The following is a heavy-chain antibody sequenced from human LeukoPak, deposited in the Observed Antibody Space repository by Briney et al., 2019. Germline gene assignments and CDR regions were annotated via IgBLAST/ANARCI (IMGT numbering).Heavy chain of an antibody. CDR2: VSFDGSNE. CDR1: GLTFGTSA. CDR3: VRGVGYTLLS. J-gene: IGHJ5*02. Sequence: GGSLRLSCADSGLTFGTSAMHWARQAPGKGLEWVAVVSFDGSNEKYADSGRGRFTISRDNSKKMLYLQMNSLSREDTAVYYCVRGVGYTLLSWGQGTLVTVSS. V-gene: IGHV3-30-3*01. D-gene: IGHD1-1*01.